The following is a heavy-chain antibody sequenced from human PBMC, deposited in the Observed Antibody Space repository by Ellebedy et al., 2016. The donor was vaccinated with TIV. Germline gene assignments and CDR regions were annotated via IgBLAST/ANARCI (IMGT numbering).Heavy chain of an antibody. CDR3: ARDLRTRAQRFDY. CDR1: GYTLTELS. D-gene: IGHD6-25*01. CDR2: FDPEDGET. Sequence: ASVKVSCKVSGYTLTELSMHWVRQAPGKGLEWMGGFDPEDGETIYAQKFQGRVTMTTDTSTSTAYMELRSLRSDDTAVYYCARDLRTRAQRFDYWGQGTLVTVSS. V-gene: IGHV1-24*01. J-gene: IGHJ4*02.